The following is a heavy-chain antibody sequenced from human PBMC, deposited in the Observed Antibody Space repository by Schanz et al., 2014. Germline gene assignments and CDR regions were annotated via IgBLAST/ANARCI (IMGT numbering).Heavy chain of an antibody. CDR1: GGSISSGAYS. J-gene: IGHJ6*02. V-gene: IGHV4-30-4*07. CDR2: IYSSGST. D-gene: IGHD4-17*01. Sequence: QVQLQESGPRLVKPSQTLSLTCTVSGGSISSGAYSWSWIRQPPGKRPEWIGYIYSSGSTYYNPSLKSGVSMSKDPSKNQFSLKRSSVTAADTAVYYCARDRGMTTSDYYYGMDVWGQGTTVTVSS. CDR3: ARDRGMTTSDYYYGMDV.